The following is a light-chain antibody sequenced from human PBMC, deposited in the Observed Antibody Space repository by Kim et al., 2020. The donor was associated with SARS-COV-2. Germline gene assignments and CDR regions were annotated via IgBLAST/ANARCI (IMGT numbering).Light chain of an antibody. V-gene: IGLV2-8*01. Sequence: QSALTQPPSASGSPGQSVTISCTGTSSDVGGYNYVSWYQQHPGKAPKLMIYEVDKRPSGVPDRFSGSKSGNTASLTVSGLQAEDEADYYCTSFAGSNPVFGGGTQLTVL. CDR2: EVD. J-gene: IGLJ3*02. CDR1: SSDVGGYNY. CDR3: TSFAGSNPV.